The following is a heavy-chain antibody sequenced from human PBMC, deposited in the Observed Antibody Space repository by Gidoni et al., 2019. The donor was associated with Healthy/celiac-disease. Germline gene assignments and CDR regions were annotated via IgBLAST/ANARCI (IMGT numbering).Heavy chain of an antibody. V-gene: IGHV4-59*01. CDR2: IYYSGST. J-gene: IGHJ4*02. CDR1: GGSISSYY. D-gene: IGHD6-13*01. CDR3: ASSAAGVVDY. Sequence: VQLQESGPALVKPSETLSLTCTVSGGSISSYYWSWIRQPPGKGLEWIGYIYYSGSTNYNPSLKSRVTISVDTSKNQFSLKLSSVTAADTAVYYCASSAAGVVDYWGQGTLVTVSS.